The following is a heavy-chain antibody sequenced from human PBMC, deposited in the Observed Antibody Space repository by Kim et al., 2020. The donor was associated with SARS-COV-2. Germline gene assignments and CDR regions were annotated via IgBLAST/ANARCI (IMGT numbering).Heavy chain of an antibody. J-gene: IGHJ4*02. V-gene: IGHV3-23*01. CDR3: AKWGAAAGTGRGGYFDY. D-gene: IGHD6-13*01. Sequence: VKGRFTISRDNSKNTLYLQMNSLRAEDTAVYYCAKWGAAAGTGRGGYFDYWGQGTLVTVSS.